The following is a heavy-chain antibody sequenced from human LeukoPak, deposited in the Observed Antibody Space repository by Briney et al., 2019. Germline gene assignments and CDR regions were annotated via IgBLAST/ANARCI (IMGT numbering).Heavy chain of an antibody. CDR1: VYTFTSYY. CDR3: ARSGDCTNGVCYYYFDY. Sequence: ASVKVSCKSSVYTFTSYYMHWVRQAPGQGLEWMGIINPSGGSTSYAQKFQGRVTMTRDTSTSTVYMELSSLRSEDTAVYYCARSGDCTNGVCYYYFDYWGQGTLVTVSS. D-gene: IGHD2-8*01. J-gene: IGHJ4*02. V-gene: IGHV1-46*01. CDR2: INPSGGST.